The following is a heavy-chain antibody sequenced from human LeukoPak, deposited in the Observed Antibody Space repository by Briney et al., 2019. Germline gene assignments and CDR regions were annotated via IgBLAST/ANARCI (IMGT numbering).Heavy chain of an antibody. V-gene: IGHV4-4*07. CDR3: ARAYYYDSSARVAFDI. D-gene: IGHD3-22*01. Sequence: SETLSLTCTVSGASISSFCWSWIRQPAGKGLEWIGRIYTSGTNYNPSLKSRVTMSVDTSKNQFSLKLSSVTAADTAVYYCARAYYYDSSARVAFDIWGQGTMVTVSS. CDR1: GASISSFC. J-gene: IGHJ3*02. CDR2: IYTSGT.